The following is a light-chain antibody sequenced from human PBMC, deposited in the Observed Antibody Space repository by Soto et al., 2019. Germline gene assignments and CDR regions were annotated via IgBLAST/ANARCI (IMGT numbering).Light chain of an antibody. CDR1: QSINKW. CDR3: QQYHNYPRT. CDR2: DAS. J-gene: IGKJ1*01. V-gene: IGKV1-5*01. Sequence: DILLTQSPSTLSASVGDRVTISCLASQSINKWLAWYQHKPGKAPNLLIYDASSLESGVPSRFSGSGSGTEFTLTISNLQPDDFATYFCQQYHNYPRTFGQGTKVDIK.